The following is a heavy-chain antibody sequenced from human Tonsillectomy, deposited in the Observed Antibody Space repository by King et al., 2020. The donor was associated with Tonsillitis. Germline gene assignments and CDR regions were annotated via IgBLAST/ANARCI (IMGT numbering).Heavy chain of an antibody. CDR1: GGSISSGDYY. CDR3: ASMRQTGEGYSSAENWFDA. J-gene: IGHJ5*02. D-gene: IGHD6-19*01. V-gene: IGHV4-30-4*01. Sequence: VQLQESGPGLVKPSQTLSLTCTVSGGSISSGDYYWSWIRQPPGKGLEWVGYIYYSGSTYYNPSLKSRPTILVDTSKNQLSLKLSSVTAADTAMYYCASMRQTGEGYSSAENWFDAWGQGTQVTVSS. CDR2: IYYSGST.